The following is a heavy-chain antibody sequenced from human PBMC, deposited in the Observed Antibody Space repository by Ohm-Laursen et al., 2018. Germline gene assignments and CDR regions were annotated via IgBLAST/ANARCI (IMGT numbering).Heavy chain of an antibody. CDR1: RFTFCSYS. D-gene: IGHD6-13*01. CDR2: ISSSSSYI. J-gene: IGHJ4*02. Sequence: SLRLSCTASRFTFCSYSMNWVRQAPGKGLEWVSSISSSSSYIYYADSVKGRFTISRDNAKNSLYLQMNSLRAEDTAVYYCARVHSSSWYGIDYWGQGTLVTVSS. CDR3: ARVHSSSWYGIDY. V-gene: IGHV3-21*01.